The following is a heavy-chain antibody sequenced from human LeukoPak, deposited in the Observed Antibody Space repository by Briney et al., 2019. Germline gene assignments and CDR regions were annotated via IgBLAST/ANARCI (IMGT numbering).Heavy chain of an antibody. CDR3: ARGARRELLRNEH. V-gene: IGHV1-69*04. Sequence: ASVKVSCKASGGTFSSYAISWVRQAPGQGLEWMGRIIPILGIANYAQKFQGRVTITADKSTSTAYMELSSLRSEDTAVYYCARGARRELLRNEHWGQGTLVTVSS. D-gene: IGHD1-26*01. CDR1: GGTFSSYA. J-gene: IGHJ1*01. CDR2: IIPILGIA.